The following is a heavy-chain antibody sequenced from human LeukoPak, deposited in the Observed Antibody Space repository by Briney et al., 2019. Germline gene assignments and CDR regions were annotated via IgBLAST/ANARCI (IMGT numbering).Heavy chain of an antibody. CDR2: INAGNGNT. J-gene: IGHJ3*02. Sequence: ASVKVSCKASGYTFTSYAMHWVRQAPGQRLEWMGWINAGNGNTKYSQKFQGRVTTTRDTSASTAYMELSSLRSEDTAVYYCARVLSYCSSTSCFDAFDIWGQGTMVTVSS. V-gene: IGHV1-3*01. D-gene: IGHD2-2*01. CDR1: GYTFTSYA. CDR3: ARVLSYCSSTSCFDAFDI.